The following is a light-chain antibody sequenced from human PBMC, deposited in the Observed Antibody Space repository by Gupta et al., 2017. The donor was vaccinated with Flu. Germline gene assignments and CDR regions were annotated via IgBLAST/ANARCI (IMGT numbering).Light chain of an antibody. J-gene: IGLJ1*01. CDR2: SNN. V-gene: IGLV1-44*01. CDR3: AAWDDSLNGYV. Sequence: SVLTQPPPSSGGPGPRAALPQSGSSSNIGSNTVNWYQQLPGTAPKLLIYSNNQRPSGVPDRFSGSKSGTSASLAISGLQSEDEADYYCAAWDDSLNGYVFGTGTKVTVL. CDR1: SSNIGSNT.